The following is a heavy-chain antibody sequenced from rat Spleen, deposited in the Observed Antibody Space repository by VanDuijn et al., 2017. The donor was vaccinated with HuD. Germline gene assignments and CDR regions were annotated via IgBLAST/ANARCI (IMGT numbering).Heavy chain of an antibody. Sequence: EVQLVESGGGLVQPGRSLKLSCAASGFTFSNYGMAWVRQAPTKGLEWVASITNSGGSTYYRASVKGRFTIPRDNAKSTLYLQMESLRSEDTATYYCTTEGFDYWGQGVMVTVSS. CDR2: ITNSGGST. CDR3: TTEGFDY. V-gene: IGHV5-27*01. J-gene: IGHJ2*01. CDR1: GFTFSNYG.